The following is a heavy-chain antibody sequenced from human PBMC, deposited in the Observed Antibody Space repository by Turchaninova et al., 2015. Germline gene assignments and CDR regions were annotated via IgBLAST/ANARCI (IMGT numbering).Heavy chain of an antibody. CDR3: AHRMGYCSSTSCYAAGPDAFDI. J-gene: IGHJ3*02. D-gene: IGHD2-2*01. CDR1: GFPLSTSGVG. Sequence: QITLKESGPTLVKPTQTLKLTCTFSGFPLSTSGVGVAWVRQPPGKALEWLALIYWDDAKRYSPSLKSRLTITKDTSKNQVILTMTNMDPVDTATYYCAHRMGYCSSTSCYAAGPDAFDIWGQGTMVTVSS. V-gene: IGHV2-5*02. CDR2: IYWDDAK.